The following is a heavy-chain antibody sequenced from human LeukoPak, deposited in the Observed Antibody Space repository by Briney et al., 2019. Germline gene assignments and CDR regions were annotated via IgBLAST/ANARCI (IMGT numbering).Heavy chain of an antibody. D-gene: IGHD3-10*01. CDR2: IYYSGST. V-gene: IGHV4-59*08. Sequence: SETLSLTCSVSGGSMNSYYWSWVRQSPGKGLEWIGYIYYSGSTNYNPSLKSRVTISVDTSKNQFSLKLSSVTAADTAVYYCARASGSVSIWGQGTMVSVSS. CDR1: GGSMNSYY. J-gene: IGHJ3*02. CDR3: ARASGSVSI.